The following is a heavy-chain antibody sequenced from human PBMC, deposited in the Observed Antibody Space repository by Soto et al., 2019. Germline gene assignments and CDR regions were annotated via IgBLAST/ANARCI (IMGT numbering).Heavy chain of an antibody. CDR2: ISSSGGST. Sequence: EVQLLESGGGLVQPGGSLRLSCAASGFTFSSYAMSWVRQAPGKGLEWVSAISSSGGSTYYADSVKGRFTISRDNSKNRLYLQMNSLRAEDTAVYYWAKDLGGYSGYAFDYWGQGTLVTVSS. V-gene: IGHV3-23*01. CDR1: GFTFSSYA. J-gene: IGHJ4*02. CDR3: AKDLGGYSGYAFDY. D-gene: IGHD5-12*01.